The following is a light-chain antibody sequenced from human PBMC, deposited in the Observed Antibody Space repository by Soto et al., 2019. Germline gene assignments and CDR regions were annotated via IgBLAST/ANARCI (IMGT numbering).Light chain of an antibody. CDR2: GAS. J-gene: IGKJ1*01. CDR3: QQYNNWPRT. CDR1: QGVSSD. V-gene: IGKV3-15*01. Sequence: DIVMTQSPATLSVPPGDRATLSCRASQGVSSDLAWYQQRPGQAPRLLIYGASSRATGIPARFSGSGSGTEFTLTISSLQSEDFAVYYCQQYNNWPRTFGQGTKVDIK.